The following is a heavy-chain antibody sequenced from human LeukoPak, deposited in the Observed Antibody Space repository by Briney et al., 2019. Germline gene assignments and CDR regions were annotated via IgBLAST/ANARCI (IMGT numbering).Heavy chain of an antibody. D-gene: IGHD2-8*01. CDR3: ARDLGIMADNWFDP. CDR1: GYIFTDFF. J-gene: IGHJ5*02. V-gene: IGHV1-46*01. CDR2: INPGVGSS. Sequence: GASVKVSCKTSGYIFTDFFIHWVRQTPGQRLEWLGSINPGVGSSDYAQKFQGRVTMTRDTSTSTVFMEMRGLRSEDTVIYYCARDLGIMADNWFDPWGQGTRVTVSS.